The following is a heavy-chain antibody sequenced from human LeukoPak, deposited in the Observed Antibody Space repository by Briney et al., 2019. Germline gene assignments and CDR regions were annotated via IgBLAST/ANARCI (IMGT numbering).Heavy chain of an antibody. D-gene: IGHD2-15*01. Sequence: GGSLRLSCAASGFTFSGYAMSWVRQAPGKGLGWVSAISGSGGSTYYADSVKGRFTISRDNSKNTLYLQMNSLRAEDTAVYYCAKDAVVVVAAPHPFDPWGQGTLVTVSS. V-gene: IGHV3-23*01. CDR3: AKDAVVVVAAPHPFDP. CDR2: ISGSGGST. J-gene: IGHJ5*02. CDR1: GFTFSGYA.